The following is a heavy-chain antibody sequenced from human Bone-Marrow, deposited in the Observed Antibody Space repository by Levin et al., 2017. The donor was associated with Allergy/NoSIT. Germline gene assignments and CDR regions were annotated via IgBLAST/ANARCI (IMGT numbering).Heavy chain of an antibody. D-gene: IGHD2-8*01. CDR1: GFSFSSYD. CDR3: ARNLVTSSSHMQYHYYGMGV. J-gene: IGHJ6*02. Sequence: PGGSLRLSCAASGFSFSSYDMYWVRQAPGKGLEWVAVIWYDGNNRNYADSVKGRFIISRDNSKNTVYLEISSLRDEDTAVYYCARNLVTSSSHMQYHYYGMGVWGQGTTVTVSS. V-gene: IGHV3-33*07. CDR2: IWYDGNNR.